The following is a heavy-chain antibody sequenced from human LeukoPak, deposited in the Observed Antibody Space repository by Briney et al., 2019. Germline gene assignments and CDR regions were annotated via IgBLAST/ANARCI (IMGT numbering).Heavy chain of an antibody. CDR3: ARSGSDAFDI. Sequence: ASVKVSCKASEYTFCGYYMHWVSQAPGQGLEWMGWMYPNSGDTKYAQKFEGRVTVTRDTSISTAFMEVSRLTSDDTAVYYCARSGSDAFDIWGQGTMVTVSS. CDR1: EYTFCGYY. V-gene: IGHV1-2*02. CDR2: MYPNSGDT. J-gene: IGHJ3*02. D-gene: IGHD1-26*01.